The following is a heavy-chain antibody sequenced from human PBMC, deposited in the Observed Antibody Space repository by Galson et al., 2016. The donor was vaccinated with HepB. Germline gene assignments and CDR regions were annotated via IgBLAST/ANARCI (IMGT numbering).Heavy chain of an antibody. J-gene: IGHJ4*02. CDR3: ARRIGTAGLNSFDY. D-gene: IGHD6-25*01. V-gene: IGHV4-59*11. Sequence: ETLSLTCDVSGGSMSSHYWSWIRQPPGKGLEWIGYIYHSGMTNYKSSLKSRVSISIDTSNNQFSLKLTSVTAADTAVYYCARRIGTAGLNSFDYWGRGTLVTVSS. CDR1: GGSMSSHY. CDR2: IYHSGMT.